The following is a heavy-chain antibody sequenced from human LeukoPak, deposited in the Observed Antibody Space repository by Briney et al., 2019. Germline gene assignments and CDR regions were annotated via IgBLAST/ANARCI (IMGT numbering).Heavy chain of an antibody. CDR2: ISNNGGYT. D-gene: IGHD4-17*01. CDR3: ARVGGDYVTDAFDI. V-gene: IGHV3-23*01. J-gene: IGHJ3*02. CDR1: GFTFSSSA. Sequence: PGGSLRLSCAASGFTFSSSAMSWVRQAPGKGLEWVSAISNNGGYTYYADSVQGRFTISRDNSKSTLCLQMNSLRAEDTAVYYCARVGGDYVTDAFDIWGQGTMVTVSS.